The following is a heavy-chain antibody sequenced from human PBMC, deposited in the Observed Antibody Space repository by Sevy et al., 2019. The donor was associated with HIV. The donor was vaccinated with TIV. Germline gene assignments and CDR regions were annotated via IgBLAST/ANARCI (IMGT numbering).Heavy chain of an antibody. J-gene: IGHJ4*02. V-gene: IGHV3-30*04. Sequence: GGSLRLSCAASGFTFSDYDMHWVRQAPGKGLEWVAVMSHDGNYKNHADSVKVRFTISRDNFKNKLYLQMNSLRVEDTAVYFCARLFSCGGDCYYLDYWGQGAPVTVSS. CDR2: MSHDGNYK. CDR1: GFTFSDYD. CDR3: ARLFSCGGDCYYLDY. D-gene: IGHD2-21*02.